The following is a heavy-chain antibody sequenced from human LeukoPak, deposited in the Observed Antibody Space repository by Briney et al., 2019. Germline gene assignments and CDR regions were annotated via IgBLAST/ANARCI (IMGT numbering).Heavy chain of an antibody. J-gene: IGHJ4*02. Sequence: PGGSLRLSCAASGFTFSSYGMHWVRQAPAKGLEWVAVISYDGSNKYYADSVKGRFTISRDNSKNTLYLQMTSLRAEDTAVYYCAKDHYRGVATTYYFDYWGQGTLVTVSS. V-gene: IGHV3-30*18. CDR3: AKDHYRGVATTYYFDY. CDR2: ISYDGSNK. D-gene: IGHD5-12*01. CDR1: GFTFSSYG.